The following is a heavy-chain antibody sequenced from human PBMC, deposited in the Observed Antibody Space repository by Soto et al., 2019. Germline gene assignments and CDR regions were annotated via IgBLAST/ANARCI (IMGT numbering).Heavy chain of an antibody. CDR1: GYTFTGYY. J-gene: IGHJ3*02. V-gene: IGHV1-2*04. D-gene: IGHD3-3*01. CDR2: INPNSGGT. CDR3: ARGGVTIFGVVINHWIPKDAFDI. Sequence: GASVKVSCKASGYTFTGYYMHWVRQAPGQGLEWMGWINPNSGGTNYAQKFQGWVTMTRDTSISTAYMELNRLRSDDTAVYYCARGGVTIFGVVINHWIPKDAFDIWGQGTMVTVSS.